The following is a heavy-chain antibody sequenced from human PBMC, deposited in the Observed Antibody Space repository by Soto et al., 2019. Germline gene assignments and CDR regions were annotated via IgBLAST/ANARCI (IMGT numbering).Heavy chain of an antibody. V-gene: IGHV1-46*01. D-gene: IGHD3-10*01. CDR2: INPSGGST. Sequence: GASVKVSCKASGYTFTSYYMHWVRQAPGQGLEWMGIINPSGGSTSYAQKFQGRVTMTRDTSTSTVYMELSSLRSEDTAVYYCARDFEDYGSGSYGNWFDPWGQEPWSPSPQ. CDR1: GYTFTSYY. J-gene: IGHJ5*02. CDR3: ARDFEDYGSGSYGNWFDP.